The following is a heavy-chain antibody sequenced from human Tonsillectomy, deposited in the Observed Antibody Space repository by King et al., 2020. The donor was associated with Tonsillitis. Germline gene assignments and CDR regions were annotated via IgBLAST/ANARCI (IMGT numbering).Heavy chain of an antibody. CDR1: GGAFSGYY. J-gene: IGHJ4*02. CDR2: INHSGST. V-gene: IGHV4-34*01. Sequence: VQLQQWGAGLLKPSETPSLTCAVYGGAFSGYYWSWIRQPPGKGLEWIGEINHSGSTNCNPSLKSRVTISVDTSKNQFSLKVSSVTAADTAEYYCARGPNFDYWGQGILVTVSS. CDR3: ARGPNFDY.